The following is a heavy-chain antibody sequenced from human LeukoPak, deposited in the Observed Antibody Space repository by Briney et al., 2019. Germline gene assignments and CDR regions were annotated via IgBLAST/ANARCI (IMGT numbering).Heavy chain of an antibody. Sequence: GESLKISCKASGYNFTNNWITWVRKMPGRGLEWMGSINPRDSNTNYSPSFQGHVTISTDKSINTAYLQWSPLQASDTAMYYCARHRGSGSSWYGDYWGQGTLVTVSS. J-gene: IGHJ4*02. CDR1: GYNFTNNW. CDR2: INPRDSNT. CDR3: ARHRGSGSSWYGDY. D-gene: IGHD6-13*01. V-gene: IGHV5-10-1*01.